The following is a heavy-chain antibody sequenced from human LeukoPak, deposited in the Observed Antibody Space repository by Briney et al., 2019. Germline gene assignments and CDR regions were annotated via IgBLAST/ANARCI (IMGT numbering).Heavy chain of an antibody. CDR2: ISAYNGNT. D-gene: IGHD3-22*01. V-gene: IGHV1-18*01. Sequence: ASVKVSCKASGYTFTSYGIGWVRQAPGQGLEWMGWISAYNGNTNYAQKLQGRVTMTTDTSTSTAYMELRSLRSDDTAVYYCARAEYYYDSSGHSAWFDPWGQGTLVTVSS. CDR1: GYTFTSYG. CDR3: ARAEYYYDSSGHSAWFDP. J-gene: IGHJ5*02.